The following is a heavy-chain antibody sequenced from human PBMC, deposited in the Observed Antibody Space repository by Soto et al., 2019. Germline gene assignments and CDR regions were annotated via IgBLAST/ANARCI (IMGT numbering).Heavy chain of an antibody. Sequence: SETLSLTCAVYGGSFSGYYWSWIRQPPGKGLGWIGEINHSGSTNYNPSLKSRVTISVDTSKNQFSLKLSSVIAADTAVYYCAREGIAVAGTGNWFDPWGQGTLVTVSS. D-gene: IGHD6-19*01. J-gene: IGHJ5*02. CDR1: GGSFSGYY. CDR3: AREGIAVAGTGNWFDP. V-gene: IGHV4-34*01. CDR2: INHSGST.